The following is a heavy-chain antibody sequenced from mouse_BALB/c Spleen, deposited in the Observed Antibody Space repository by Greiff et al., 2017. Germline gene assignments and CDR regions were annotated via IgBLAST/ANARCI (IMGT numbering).Heavy chain of an antibody. CDR2: ISSGGSYT. D-gene: IGHD1-1*02. CDR3: ARHGYYANGGGDAMDY. V-gene: IGHV5-6*01. CDR1: GFTFSSYG. Sequence: EVQRVESGGGLVQPGGSLKLSCAASGFTFSSYGMSWVRQTPDKRLEWVATISSGGSYTYYPDSVKGRFTISRDNAKNTLYLQMSSLKSEDTAMYYCARHGYYANGGGDAMDYWGQGTSVTVSS. J-gene: IGHJ4*01.